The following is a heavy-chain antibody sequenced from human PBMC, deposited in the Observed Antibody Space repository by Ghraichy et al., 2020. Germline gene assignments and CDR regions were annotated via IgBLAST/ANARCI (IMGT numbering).Heavy chain of an antibody. V-gene: IGHV1-69*04. CDR2: IIPILGIA. CDR3: ARDSPYSSNSFDY. Sequence: SVKVSCKASGGTFSSYAISWVRQAPGQGLEWMGRIIPILGIANYAQKFQGRVTITADKSTSTAYMELSSLRSEDTAVYYCARDSPYSSNSFDYWGQGTLVTVSS. J-gene: IGHJ4*02. CDR1: GGTFSSYA. D-gene: IGHD4-11*01.